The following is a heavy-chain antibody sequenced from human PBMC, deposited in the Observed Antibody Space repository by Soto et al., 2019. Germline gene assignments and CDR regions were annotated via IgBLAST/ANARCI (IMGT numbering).Heavy chain of an antibody. CDR1: GFTFSSYN. D-gene: IGHD4-4*01. Sequence: EVQLVESGGALVQPGGSLRLSCAASGFTFSSYNMNWVRQAPGKGLEWVSYISSSGTTIYYTDSVKGRFTISRDNAKNSLFLLMNSLRDEDTAVYYCARYAYSNYGASDVWGQGTTVTVSS. CDR2: ISSSGTTI. CDR3: ARYAYSNYGASDV. J-gene: IGHJ6*02. V-gene: IGHV3-48*02.